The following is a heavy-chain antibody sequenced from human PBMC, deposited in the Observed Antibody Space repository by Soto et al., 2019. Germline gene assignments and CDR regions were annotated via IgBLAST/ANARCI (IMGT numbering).Heavy chain of an antibody. CDR3: VRGGSIYDS. D-gene: IGHD5-12*01. V-gene: IGHV3-7*01. J-gene: IGHJ5*02. CDR2: IKPDESEK. CDR1: GFTFSDSW. Sequence: EVQLVESGGGLVQPGGSLRLSCTASGFTFSDSWMTWVRQAPGKGLEWVARIKPDESEKKYADSVKGRFSISRDNAKNSRNLQMDSLRGEDTAVYYCVRGGSIYDSWGQGTLVTVSS.